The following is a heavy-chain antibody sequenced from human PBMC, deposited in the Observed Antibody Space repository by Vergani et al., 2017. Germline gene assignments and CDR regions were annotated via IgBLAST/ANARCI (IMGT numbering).Heavy chain of an antibody. V-gene: IGHV3-7*04. CDR3: ARDLEGTYYERWFDP. J-gene: IGHJ5*02. Sequence: EVQLVESGGGLVQPGGSLRLSCAASGFTFSSYWMSWVRQAPGKGLEWVANIKQDGSEKYYVDSVKGRFTISRDNAKNSLYLQMNSLRAEDTAVYYCARDLEGTYYERWFDPWGQGTLVTVSS. D-gene: IGHD3-3*01. CDR1: GFTFSSYW. CDR2: IKQDGSEK.